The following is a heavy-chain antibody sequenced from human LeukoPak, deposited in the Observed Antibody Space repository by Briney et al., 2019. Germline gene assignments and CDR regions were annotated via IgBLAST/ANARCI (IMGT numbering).Heavy chain of an antibody. CDR3: ARQTGSGLFILP. D-gene: IGHD3/OR15-3a*01. V-gene: IGHV4-59*04. CDR1: GGSISSYY. J-gene: IGHJ4*02. Sequence: SETLSLTCTVSGGSISSYYWTWIRQPPGKGLEWIGSIYYSGNTYYNASLKSQVSISIDTSKNQFSLRLTSVTAADTAVYYCARQTGSGLFILPGGQGTLVTVSS. CDR2: IYYSGNT.